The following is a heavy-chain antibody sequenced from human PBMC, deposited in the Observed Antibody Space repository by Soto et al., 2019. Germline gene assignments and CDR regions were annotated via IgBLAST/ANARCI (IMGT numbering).Heavy chain of an antibody. CDR2: MNATNGNT. CDR3: XXSAISPSGGLIGPFDF. J-gene: IGHJ4*02. V-gene: IGHV1-3*05. CDR1: GYTFTAYA. Sequence: QVQLVQSGAEEMKPGASVKVSCETSGYTFTAYAIHWVRQAPGQRLEWMGWMNATNGNTRYAQKFRTRLTITRDTFAGTADMDLGRLSFEHTAVYCWXXSAISPSGGLIGPFDFWGQGNVVAVSS. D-gene: IGHD3-16*02.